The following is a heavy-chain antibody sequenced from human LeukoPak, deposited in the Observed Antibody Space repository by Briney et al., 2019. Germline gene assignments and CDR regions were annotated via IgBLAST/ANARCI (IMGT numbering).Heavy chain of an antibody. CDR1: GGSISSSSYY. J-gene: IGHJ6*03. CDR3: ARRAFGEFVYYYYMDV. V-gene: IGHV4-39*01. CDR2: IYYSGST. Sequence: SETLSLTCTVSGGSISSSSYYWGWIRQPPGKGLEWIGSIYYSGSTYYNPSLKSRVTISVDTSKNQFSLKLSSVTAADTAVYYCARRAFGEFVYYYYMDVWGKGTTVTVSS. D-gene: IGHD3-10*01.